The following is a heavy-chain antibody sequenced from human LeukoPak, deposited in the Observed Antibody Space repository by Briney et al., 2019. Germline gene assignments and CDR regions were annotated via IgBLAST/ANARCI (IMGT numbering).Heavy chain of an antibody. Sequence: ASVKVSCKVSGYTLTELSMHWVRQAPGKGLEWMGGFDPEDGETIYAQKFQGRVTMTEDTSTDTAYMELGSLRSEDTAVYYCATVLPYYYGSGSSFDYWGQGTLVTVSS. V-gene: IGHV1-24*01. CDR1: GYTLTELS. CDR3: ATVLPYYYGSGSSFDY. CDR2: FDPEDGET. J-gene: IGHJ4*02. D-gene: IGHD3-10*01.